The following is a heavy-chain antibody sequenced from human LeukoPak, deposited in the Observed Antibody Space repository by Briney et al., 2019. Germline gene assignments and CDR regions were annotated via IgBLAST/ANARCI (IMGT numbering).Heavy chain of an antibody. Sequence: GGSLTLSCAASGFTFDNYAMNWVRQAPRRGLEWDSTISNTDGSTYYEDSVKGRCTISRDNTSNTLCLQMNSLRAEDTAKYYCAKDQYCSDDTCPHQRGFHYWGQGTLVTVSS. CDR3: AKDQYCSDDTCPHQRGFHY. CDR1: GFTFDNYA. D-gene: IGHD2-15*01. V-gene: IGHV3-23*01. J-gene: IGHJ4*02. CDR2: ISNTDGST.